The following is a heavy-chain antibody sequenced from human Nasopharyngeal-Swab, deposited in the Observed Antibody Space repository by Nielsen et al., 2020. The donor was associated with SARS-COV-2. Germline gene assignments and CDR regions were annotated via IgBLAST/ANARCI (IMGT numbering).Heavy chain of an antibody. Sequence: GESLKLSCAASGFTFSSYWMSWVRQAPGKGLEWVAHIKQSGSGQYYVDSVKGRFTISRDNAKNSLSLQMNSLRAEDTAVYYCARYCSTTSCTRGFDYWGQGTLVTVSS. CDR2: IKQSGSGQ. CDR1: GFTFSSYW. V-gene: IGHV3-7*01. D-gene: IGHD2-2*01. CDR3: ARYCSTTSCTRGFDY. J-gene: IGHJ4*02.